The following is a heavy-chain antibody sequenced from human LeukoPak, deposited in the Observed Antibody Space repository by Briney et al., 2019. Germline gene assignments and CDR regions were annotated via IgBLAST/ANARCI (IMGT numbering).Heavy chain of an antibody. CDR1: GFTFSTYA. D-gene: IGHD3-9*01. CDR2: IRATGDIT. Sequence: GGPLRLSFGVSGFTFSTYATAWGPRSPGKGLGWVSTIRATGDITYYADSVKGRFTISRDNSKNTLYLQMNSLRAEDTAVYYCANIRYGYRGQGTLVTVSS. J-gene: IGHJ4*02. CDR3: ANIRYGY. V-gene: IGHV3-23*01.